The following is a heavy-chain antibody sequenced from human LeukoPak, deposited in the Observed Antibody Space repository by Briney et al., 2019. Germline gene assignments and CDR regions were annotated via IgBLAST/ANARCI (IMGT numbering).Heavy chain of an antibody. CDR2: IKSKTDGETR. CDR1: GLTLTHDW. V-gene: IGHV3-15*01. CDR3: AKERYCSSTTCPGAFDL. Sequence: GGSLRLSCAASGLTLTHDWMSWVRQAPGKGLEWVGRIKSKTDGETRDYAAPVKGRFTISRDDSKNTVALQLNSLKTEDTAVYFCAKERYCSSTTCPGAFDLWALGTMVTVSS. J-gene: IGHJ3*01. D-gene: IGHD2-2*01.